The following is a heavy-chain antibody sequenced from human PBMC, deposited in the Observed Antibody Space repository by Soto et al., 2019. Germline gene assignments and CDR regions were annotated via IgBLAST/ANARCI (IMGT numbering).Heavy chain of an antibody. CDR3: AKSDVLEI. CDR1: GYTFSRHW. CDR2: VYPGDSET. D-gene: IGHD6-6*01. Sequence: GESLKISCKGSGYTFSRHWIAWVRQKPGKGLEWMGIVYPGDSETRYSPSFQGQVTMSADKSIDTAYLQWGSLKASDTAMYYCAKSDVLEIWGQGTMLTVSS. V-gene: IGHV5-51*01. J-gene: IGHJ3*02.